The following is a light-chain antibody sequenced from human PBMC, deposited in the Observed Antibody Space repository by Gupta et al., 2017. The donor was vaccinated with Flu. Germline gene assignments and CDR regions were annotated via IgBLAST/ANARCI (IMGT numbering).Light chain of an antibody. CDR2: GAS. CDR3: QQYGSSPVT. V-gene: IGKV3-20*01. Sequence: EIVLTQSPVTLSLPPGERATLSCRASQSVSSSYLAWYQQKPGQAPRLLIYGASSRATGIPDRFSGSGSGTDFTLTISRLEPEDFAVYYCQQYGSSPVTFGPGTKVDIK. J-gene: IGKJ3*01. CDR1: QSVSSSY.